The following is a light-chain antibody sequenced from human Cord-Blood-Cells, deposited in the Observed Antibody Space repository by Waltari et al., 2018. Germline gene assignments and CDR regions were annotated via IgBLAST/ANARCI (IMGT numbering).Light chain of an antibody. J-gene: IGKJ5*01. V-gene: IGKV3-11*01. CDR2: DAS. Sequence: EIVLTQSPATLSLSPGARATLSCRASQRVSSYLAWYQQKPGQAPRLLIYDASNRATGIPARFSGSGSGTEFALTSSSLEPEDFAVYYCQQRSNWITFGQGTRLEIK. CDR1: QRVSSY. CDR3: QQRSNWIT.